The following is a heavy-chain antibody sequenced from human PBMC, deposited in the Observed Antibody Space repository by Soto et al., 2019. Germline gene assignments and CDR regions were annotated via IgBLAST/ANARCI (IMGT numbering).Heavy chain of an antibody. CDR2: IYYSGST. Sequence: SETLSLTCTVSGGSISGHYWSWIRQPPGKGLEWIGYIYYSGSTNYNPSLKSRVTISVDTSKNQFSLRLSSVTAAGTAVYYCARIGPKGSSWYPPHYLEYYYFDYWGQGTLVTVSS. CDR1: GGSISGHY. D-gene: IGHD6-13*01. J-gene: IGHJ4*02. CDR3: ARIGPKGSSWYPPHYLEYYYFDY. V-gene: IGHV4-59*11.